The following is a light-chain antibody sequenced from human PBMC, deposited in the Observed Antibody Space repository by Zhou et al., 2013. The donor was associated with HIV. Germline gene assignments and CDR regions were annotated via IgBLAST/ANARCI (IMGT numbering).Light chain of an antibody. Sequence: EIVMTQSPGTLSLSPGERATLSCRASQSVPNNYLAWYQHKRGRAPRLLIYSTSSRVTDIPDRFSGSGSATDFTLIINKLEPEDFAVYFCQQYGRSPITFGQGTRLEI. V-gene: IGKV3-20*01. CDR1: QSVPNNY. J-gene: IGKJ5*01. CDR3: QQYGRSPIT. CDR2: STS.